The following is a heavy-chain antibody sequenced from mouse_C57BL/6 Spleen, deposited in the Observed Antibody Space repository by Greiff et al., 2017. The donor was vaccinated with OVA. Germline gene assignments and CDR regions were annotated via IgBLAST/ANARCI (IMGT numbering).Heavy chain of an antibody. CDR3: ARSAIYDGYYYAMDY. CDR1: GYTFTSYW. D-gene: IGHD2-3*01. CDR2: INPSNGGT. J-gene: IGHJ4*01. Sequence: QVQLQQPGTELVKPGASVKLSCKASGYTFTSYWMHWVKQRPGQGLEWIGNINPSNGGTNYNEKFKSTATLTVDKSSSTAYMQLSSLTSEDSAVYYCARSAIYDGYYYAMDYWGQGTSVTVSS. V-gene: IGHV1-53*01.